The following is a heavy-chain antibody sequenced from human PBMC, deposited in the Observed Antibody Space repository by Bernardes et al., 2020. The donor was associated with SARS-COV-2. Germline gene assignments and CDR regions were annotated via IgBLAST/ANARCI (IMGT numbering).Heavy chain of an antibody. D-gene: IGHD6-19*01. Sequence: SETLSLTCTVSGGSISSYYWSWIRQPPGKGLEWIGYIYYSGSTNYNPSLKSRVTISVDTSKNQFSLKLSSVTAADTAVYYCARASSGWYMSYYYYGMDVWGQGTTVTVSS. CDR3: ARASSGWYMSYYYYGMDV. V-gene: IGHV4-59*01. CDR2: IYYSGST. J-gene: IGHJ6*02. CDR1: GGSISSYY.